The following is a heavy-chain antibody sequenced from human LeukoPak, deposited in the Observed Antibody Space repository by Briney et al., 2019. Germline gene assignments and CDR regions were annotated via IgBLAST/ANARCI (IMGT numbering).Heavy chain of an antibody. V-gene: IGHV3-7*01. CDR1: GFTFSSYW. CDR2: IKQDGSEK. J-gene: IGHJ5*02. CDR3: ARDLSMVRGPGWFDP. D-gene: IGHD3-10*01. Sequence: GGSLRLSCAASGFTFSSYWMSWVRQAPGKGLEWVANIKQDGSEKYYVDSVKGRFTISRDNAKNSLYLQMNSLRAEDTAVYYCARDLSMVRGPGWFDPWGQGTLVTVSP.